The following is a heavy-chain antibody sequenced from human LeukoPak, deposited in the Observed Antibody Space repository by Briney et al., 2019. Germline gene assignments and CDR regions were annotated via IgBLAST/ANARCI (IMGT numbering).Heavy chain of an antibody. Sequence: SETLSLTCVVYGGSFSGYYWSWIRQSPGKGLEWIGEINHRGSTNYNPSLKRRVTISLDTSKNQFSLKLSSVTAADTAVYYCARITIAAAGRPFDYWGQGTLVTVSS. V-gene: IGHV4-34*01. J-gene: IGHJ4*02. D-gene: IGHD6-13*01. CDR1: GGSFSGYY. CDR2: INHRGST. CDR3: ARITIAAAGRPFDY.